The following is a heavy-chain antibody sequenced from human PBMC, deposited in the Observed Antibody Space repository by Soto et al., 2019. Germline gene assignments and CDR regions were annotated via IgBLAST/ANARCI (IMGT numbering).Heavy chain of an antibody. Sequence: SETLSLTCTVSGGSISSSSYHWGWIRQPPGKGLEWIGSIYYSWRTYYNPSLKSRGTIAVDTSKNHFSLKLSSVTAADPAVYYCGTHSGYGLYYFENGDQGTLVKVSS. V-gene: IGHV4-39*01. CDR3: GTHSGYGLYYFEN. CDR2: IYYSWRT. CDR1: GGSISSSSYH. J-gene: IGHJ4*02. D-gene: IGHD5-18*01.